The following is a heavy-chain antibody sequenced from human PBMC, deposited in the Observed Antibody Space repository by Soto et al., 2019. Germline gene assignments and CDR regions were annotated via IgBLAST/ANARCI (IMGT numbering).Heavy chain of an antibody. Sequence: PSETLSLTCTVSGGSISSGDYYWSWIRQPPGKGLEWIGYIYYSGSTYYKPSLKSRVTISVDTSKNQYTLKLSSVTAADTAVYYCAREHGSGSYYSAPGYWGQGTLVTVS. CDR3: AREHGSGSYYSAPGY. J-gene: IGHJ4*02. CDR2: IYYSGST. D-gene: IGHD3-10*01. V-gene: IGHV4-30-4*01. CDR1: GGSISSGDYY.